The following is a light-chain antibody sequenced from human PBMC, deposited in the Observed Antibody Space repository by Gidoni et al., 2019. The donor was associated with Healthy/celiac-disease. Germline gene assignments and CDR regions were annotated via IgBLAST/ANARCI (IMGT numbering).Light chain of an antibody. CDR1: NSNIGAGYD. J-gene: IGLJ3*02. V-gene: IGLV1-40*01. CDR3: QSYDSSLSGSV. Sequence: SVLTQPPSLSGAPGQRVTISCTGSNSNIGAGYDVHWYQQLPGTAPKLLIYGNGHRPSGVPDRFSGSKSGTSASLAITGLQAEDEADYYCQSYDSSLSGSVFGGGTKLTVL. CDR2: GNG.